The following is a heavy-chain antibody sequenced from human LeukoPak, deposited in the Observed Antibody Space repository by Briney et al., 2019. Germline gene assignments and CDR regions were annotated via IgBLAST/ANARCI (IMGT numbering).Heavy chain of an antibody. CDR3: AREFYDFWSGYYYFDY. V-gene: IGHV3-7*01. Sequence: GGSLRLSCAASGFTFSSYWMSWVRQAPGKGLEWVANIKQDGSEKYYVDSVKGRFTISRDNAKNSLYLQMNSLRVEDTAVYYCAREFYDFWSGYYYFDYWGQGTLVTVSS. D-gene: IGHD3-3*01. J-gene: IGHJ4*02. CDR1: GFTFSSYW. CDR2: IKQDGSEK.